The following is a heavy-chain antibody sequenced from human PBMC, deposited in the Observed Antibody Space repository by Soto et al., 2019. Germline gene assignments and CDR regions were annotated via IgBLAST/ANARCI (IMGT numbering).Heavy chain of an antibody. Sequence: GGSLRLSCAASGFTFSSYSMNWVRQAPGKGLEWVSSISSSSSYIYYADSVKGRFTISRDNAKNSLYLQMNSLRAEDTAVYYCAREWELLGAFDIWGRGTMVTVSS. J-gene: IGHJ3*02. CDR2: ISSSSSYI. CDR1: GFTFSSYS. V-gene: IGHV3-21*01. CDR3: AREWELLGAFDI. D-gene: IGHD1-26*01.